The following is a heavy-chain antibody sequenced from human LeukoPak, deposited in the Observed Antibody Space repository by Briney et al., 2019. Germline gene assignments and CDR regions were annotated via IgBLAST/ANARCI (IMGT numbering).Heavy chain of an antibody. CDR1: GDSVSSNSAA. V-gene: IGHV6-1*01. Sequence: SQTLSLTCAISGDSVSSNSAAWNWIRQSPSRGLEWLGRTYYRSKWYNDYAVSVKSRITINPDTSKNQFSLQLNSVTPEDTAVYYCARAELRLSLYYYYYYMDVWGKGTTVTVSS. D-gene: IGHD1-7*01. CDR2: TYYRSKWYN. CDR3: ARAELRLSLYYYYYYMDV. J-gene: IGHJ6*03.